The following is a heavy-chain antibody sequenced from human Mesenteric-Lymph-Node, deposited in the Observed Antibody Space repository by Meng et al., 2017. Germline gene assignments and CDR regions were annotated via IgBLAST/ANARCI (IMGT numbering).Heavy chain of an antibody. CDR1: GYSIGSGYY. CDR2: IHHSGTT. J-gene: IGHJ6*02. D-gene: IGHD3-10*01. Sequence: LRLSCSITGYSIGSGYYWGWIRQAPGKGLEWISSIHHSGTTYYNPSLESRLTISVDTSKNQFSLKLTSVTAADTAVYYCARDGSGSYPHYFYGMDVWGQGTTVTVSS. CDR3: ARDGSGSYPHYFYGMDV. V-gene: IGHV4-38-2*02.